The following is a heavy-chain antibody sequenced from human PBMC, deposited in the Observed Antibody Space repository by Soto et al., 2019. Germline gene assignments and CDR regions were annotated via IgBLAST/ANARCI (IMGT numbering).Heavy chain of an antibody. CDR2: IYYSGST. J-gene: IGHJ4*02. CDR3: ARHELGYCSGGSCYSGHYFDY. V-gene: IGHV4-39*01. Sequence: QLQLQESGPGLVKPSETLSLTCTVSGGSISSSSYYWGWIRQPPGKGLEWIGSIYYSGSTYYNPSLKSRVTISVDTSKNQFSLKLSSVTAADTAVYYCARHELGYCSGGSCYSGHYFDYWGQGTLVTVSS. CDR1: GGSISSSSYY. D-gene: IGHD2-15*01.